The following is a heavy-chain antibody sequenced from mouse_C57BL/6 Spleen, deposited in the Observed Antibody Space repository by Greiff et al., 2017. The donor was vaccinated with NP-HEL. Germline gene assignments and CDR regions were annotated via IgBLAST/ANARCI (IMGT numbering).Heavy chain of an antibody. CDR2: IDPSDSYT. D-gene: IGHD1-1*01. CDR1: GYTFTSYW. Sequence: VQLQQPGAELVKPGASVKLSCKASGYTFTSYWMQWVKQRPGQGLEWIGEIDPSDSYTNYNQKFKGKATLTVDTSSSTAYMQLSSLTSEDSAVYYCARALYYGSSWYFDVWGTGTTVTVSS. V-gene: IGHV1-50*01. J-gene: IGHJ1*03. CDR3: ARALYYGSSWYFDV.